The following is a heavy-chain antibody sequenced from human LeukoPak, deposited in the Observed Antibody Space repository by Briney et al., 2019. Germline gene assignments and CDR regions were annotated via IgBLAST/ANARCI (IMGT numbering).Heavy chain of an antibody. D-gene: IGHD6-13*01. Sequence: SETLSLTCTVSGGSISSYYWSWIRQPPGKGLEWIGYIYYSGSTNYNPSLKSRVTISVDTSKNQFSLKLSSVTAADTAVYYCARKVPDRSSWYDYWGQGALVTVSS. CDR1: GGSISSYY. CDR3: ARKVPDRSSWYDY. V-gene: IGHV4-59*08. J-gene: IGHJ4*02. CDR2: IYYSGST.